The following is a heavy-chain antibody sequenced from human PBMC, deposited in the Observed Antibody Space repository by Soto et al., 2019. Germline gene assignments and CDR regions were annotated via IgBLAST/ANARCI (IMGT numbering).Heavy chain of an antibody. D-gene: IGHD3-22*01. V-gene: IGHV1-69*06. CDR1: GGTFSSYA. J-gene: IGHJ4*02. CDR2: IIPIFGTA. Sequence: ASVKVSCKASGGTFSSYAISWVRQAPGQGLEWMGGIIPIFGTANYAQKFQGRVTITADKSTSTAYMELSSLRSEDTAVYYCARCDSSGYYFFDYWGQGTLVTVS. CDR3: ARCDSSGYYFFDY.